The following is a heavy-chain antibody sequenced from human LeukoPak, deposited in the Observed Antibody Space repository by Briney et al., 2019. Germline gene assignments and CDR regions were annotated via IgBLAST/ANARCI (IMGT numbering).Heavy chain of an antibody. V-gene: IGHV1-69*04. CDR3: ARGGPIAVAGPYYYYYGMDV. CDR2: IIPILGIA. Sequence: SVKVSCKASGGTFSSYAISWVRQAPGQGLEWMGRIIPILGIANYAQKFQGRVTITADKSTSTAYMELSRLRSDDTAVYYCARGGPIAVAGPYYYYYGMDVWGQGTTVTVSS. J-gene: IGHJ6*02. CDR1: GGTFSSYA. D-gene: IGHD6-19*01.